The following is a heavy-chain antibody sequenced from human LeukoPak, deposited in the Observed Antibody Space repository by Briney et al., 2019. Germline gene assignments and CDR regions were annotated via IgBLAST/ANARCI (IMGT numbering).Heavy chain of an antibody. CDR2: MNPNSGNT. Sequence: ASVKVSCKASGYTFTSYDINWVRQATGQGLKWMGWMNPNSGNTGYAQKFQGRVTMTRNTSISTAYMELSSLRSEDTAVYYCARVKKVPAATYNWFDPWGQETLVTVSS. D-gene: IGHD2-2*01. CDR1: GYTFTSYD. CDR3: ARVKKVPAATYNWFDP. J-gene: IGHJ5*02. V-gene: IGHV1-8*01.